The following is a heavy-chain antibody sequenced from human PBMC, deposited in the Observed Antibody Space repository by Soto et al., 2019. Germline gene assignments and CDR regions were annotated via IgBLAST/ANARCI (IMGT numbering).Heavy chain of an antibody. Sequence: GESLKISCAASGFTFSSYAMSWVRQAPGKGLEWVSAISGSGGSTYYADSVKGRFTISRDNSKNTLYLQMNSLRAEDTAVYYCAKVSGLLWFGELYFDYWGQGTLVTVSS. CDR3: AKVSGLLWFGELYFDY. J-gene: IGHJ4*02. CDR2: ISGSGGST. V-gene: IGHV3-23*01. CDR1: GFTFSSYA. D-gene: IGHD3-10*01.